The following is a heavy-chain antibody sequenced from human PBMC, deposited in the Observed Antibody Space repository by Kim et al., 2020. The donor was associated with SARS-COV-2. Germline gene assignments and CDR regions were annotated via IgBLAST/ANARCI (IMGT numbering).Heavy chain of an antibody. D-gene: IGHD6-6*01. CDR2: INSDGSRT. CDR1: EFTFSSYW. Sequence: GGSLRLSCAASEFTFSSYWMHWVRQAPGKGLVWVSRINSDGSRTSYADSVRGRFTISRDNAKNTLYLQMNSLRAEDTAVYYCARVRVVLSYEYGMDVWGQGTTVSVSS. V-gene: IGHV3-74*01. CDR3: ARVRVVLSYEYGMDV. J-gene: IGHJ6*02.